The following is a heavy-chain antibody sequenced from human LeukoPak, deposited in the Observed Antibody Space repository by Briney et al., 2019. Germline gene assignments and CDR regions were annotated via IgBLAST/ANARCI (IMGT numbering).Heavy chain of an antibody. D-gene: IGHD3-22*01. CDR3: AKDYYYYDSSGYYYA. V-gene: IGHV3-23*01. J-gene: IGHJ4*02. CDR2: ISGSGGNT. CDR1: GFTFSSYA. Sequence: PGGSLRLSCAASGFTFSSYAMSWVRQAPGKGLEWVSAISGSGGNTYYADSVKGRFTISRDSSKNTLYLQMNSLRAEDTAVYYCAKDYYYYDSSGYYYAWGQGTLVTVSS.